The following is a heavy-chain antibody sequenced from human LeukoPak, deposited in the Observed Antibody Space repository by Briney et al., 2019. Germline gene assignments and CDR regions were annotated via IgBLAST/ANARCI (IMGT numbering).Heavy chain of an antibody. Sequence: PSETLSLTCGVSGYSISSGYFWAWIRQPPGKGLEWIGSIHHSERTYYNPSLGSRVTISVDTSKNQFSLKLSSVTATDTGEYFCARDMEGSGWYWFDLWGQGTLVTVSS. CDR1: GYSISSGYF. J-gene: IGHJ5*02. D-gene: IGHD6-19*01. V-gene: IGHV4-38-2*02. CDR3: ARDMEGSGWYWFDL. CDR2: IHHSERT.